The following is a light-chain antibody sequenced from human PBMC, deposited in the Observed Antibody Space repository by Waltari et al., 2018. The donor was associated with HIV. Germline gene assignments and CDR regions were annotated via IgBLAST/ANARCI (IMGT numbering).Light chain of an antibody. CDR2: DVS. Sequence: QSALTQSASVSGSLGQSITISCTGTSSDVGGHNSVSWYQQHPGKAPKLLISDVSNRPSVVSNRFAGSKSGNTASRTISGLQAEDEADYYCSSYTANSRIFGGGTRLTVL. V-gene: IGLV2-14*03. J-gene: IGLJ2*01. CDR1: SSDVGGHNS. CDR3: SSYTANSRI.